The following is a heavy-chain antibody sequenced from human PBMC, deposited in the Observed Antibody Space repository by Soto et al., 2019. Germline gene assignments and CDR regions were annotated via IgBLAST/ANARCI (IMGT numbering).Heavy chain of an antibody. Sequence: QVQLVQSGAEVKKPGASVKVSCKFSGYSFINYGMTWVRQAPGQGFEWMGWISGSNGATNYAQRFQGRVTLTTDTTTKTAYMELRSLRLGYTAIYYCARDSKWLIINGNWFASWGQGTLVTVSS. D-gene: IGHD5-12*01. V-gene: IGHV1-18*04. J-gene: IGHJ5*01. CDR2: ISGSNGAT. CDR3: ARDSKWLIINGNWFAS. CDR1: GYSFINYG.